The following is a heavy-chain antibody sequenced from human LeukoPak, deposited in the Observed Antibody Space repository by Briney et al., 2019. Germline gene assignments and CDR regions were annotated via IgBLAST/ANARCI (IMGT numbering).Heavy chain of an antibody. J-gene: IGHJ5*02. Sequence: SETLSLTCTVSGGSISSYYWSWIRQPPGKGLEWIGYIYYSGSTNYNPSLKSRVTISVDTSKNQFSLKLSSVAAADTAVYYCAREVDWFDPWGQGTLVTVSS. V-gene: IGHV4-59*01. CDR1: GGSISSYY. D-gene: IGHD2-15*01. CDR3: AREVDWFDP. CDR2: IYYSGST.